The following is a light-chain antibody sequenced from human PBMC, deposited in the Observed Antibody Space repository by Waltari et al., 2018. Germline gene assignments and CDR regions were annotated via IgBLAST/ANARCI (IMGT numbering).Light chain of an antibody. CDR1: ILSQQY. J-gene: IGLJ2*01. CDR3: QSTDSTETFVE. CDR2: KDT. V-gene: IGLV3-25*03. Sequence: HELTQPPSVSVSPGQTARITCPGDILSQQYTYWFQQKPGQAPVLVIFKDTGRPSGIPERFSGSSSGTTVTLTISEVQADDEADYYCQSTDSTETFVEFGGGTKLTVV.